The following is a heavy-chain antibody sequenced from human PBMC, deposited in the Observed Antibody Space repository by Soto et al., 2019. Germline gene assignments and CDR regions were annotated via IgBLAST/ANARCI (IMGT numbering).Heavy chain of an antibody. CDR2: INHSGST. D-gene: IGHD2-2*01. J-gene: IGHJ6*02. Sequence: QVQLQQWGAGLLKPSETLSLTCAVYGGSFSGYYWSWIRQPPGKGLEWIGEINHSGSTNYNPSLKSRVTISVDPSKNQFSLKLSSVTAADTAVYYCARDWSIVVVPSTYYGMDVWGQGTTVTVSS. CDR1: GGSFSGYY. V-gene: IGHV4-34*01. CDR3: ARDWSIVVVPSTYYGMDV.